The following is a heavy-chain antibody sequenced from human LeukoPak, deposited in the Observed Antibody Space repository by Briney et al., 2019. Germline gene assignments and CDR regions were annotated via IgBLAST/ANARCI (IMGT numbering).Heavy chain of an antibody. D-gene: IGHD1-26*01. CDR2: INPNSGGA. CDR3: ARGSIVGATFDYFDY. V-gene: IGHV1-2*02. CDR1: GYTFTGYY. J-gene: IGHJ4*02. Sequence: ASVKVSCKASGYTFTGYYMHWVRQAPGQGLEWMGWINPNSGGANYAQKFQGRVTMTRDTSISTAYMDLSRLRSDDTAVYYCARGSIVGATFDYFDYWGQGTLVTVSS.